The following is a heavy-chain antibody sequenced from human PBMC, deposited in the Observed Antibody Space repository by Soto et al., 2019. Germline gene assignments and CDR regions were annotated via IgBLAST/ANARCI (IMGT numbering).Heavy chain of an antibody. CDR3: ARQGNGAEGFDY. V-gene: IGHV5-51*01. Sequence: ESLKISCKGSGYDFPSYWIGWVRQMPGKGLEWMGIFYPGDSDTRYSPSFQGQVTISADGSISTAYLQWSSLKPSDTAMYYCARQGNGAEGFDYWGQGTLVTVSS. D-gene: IGHD4-17*01. CDR1: GYDFPSYW. J-gene: IGHJ4*02. CDR2: FYPGDSDT.